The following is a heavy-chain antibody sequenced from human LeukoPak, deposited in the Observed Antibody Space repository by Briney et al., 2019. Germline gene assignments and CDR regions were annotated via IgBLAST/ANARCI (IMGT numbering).Heavy chain of an antibody. CDR3: AGESFDI. Sequence: GGSLRLSCAASGFTFSSYALDWVRQAPGKGLEWVAVISKDGNSQNYADSVKGRFTISRDNSKNTLYLQMNSLRPEDTAVYYCAGESFDIWGQGTTVSVSS. CDR2: ISKDGNSQ. V-gene: IGHV3-30*04. J-gene: IGHJ3*02. CDR1: GFTFSSYA.